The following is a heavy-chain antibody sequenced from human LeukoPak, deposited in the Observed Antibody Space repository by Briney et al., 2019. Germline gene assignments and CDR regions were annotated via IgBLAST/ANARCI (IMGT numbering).Heavy chain of an antibody. Sequence: PGVSLRLLCAPSVLTFNRYEMQWAPHAPEKGLEGVAHISSGGRTVYYADSVKGRFTISRDSAKNSLYLQMTGLRAADTAVYYCATSQSQLLTYFDYWGQGTLVTVSS. CDR2: ISSGGRTV. CDR1: VLTFNRYE. J-gene: IGHJ4*02. CDR3: ATSQSQLLTYFDY. V-gene: IGHV3-48*03. D-gene: IGHD2-2*01.